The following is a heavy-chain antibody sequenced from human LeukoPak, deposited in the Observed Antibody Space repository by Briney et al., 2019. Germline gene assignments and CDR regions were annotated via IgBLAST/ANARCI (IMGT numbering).Heavy chain of an antibody. CDR2: ISGSGDNT. J-gene: IGHJ4*02. Sequence: GGSLRLSCAASGFTFSSHGMNWVRQAPGKGLEWVSAISGSGDNTYYADSVKGRFTISRDNSNQTVYLQMNSLKTEDTALYFCARKYTTSYYSIDYWGQGTLVTVSS. CDR1: GFTFSSHG. D-gene: IGHD2-2*01. V-gene: IGHV3-23*01. CDR3: ARKYTTSYYSIDY.